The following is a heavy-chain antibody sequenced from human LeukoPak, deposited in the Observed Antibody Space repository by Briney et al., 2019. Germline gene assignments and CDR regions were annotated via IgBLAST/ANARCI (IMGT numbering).Heavy chain of an antibody. CDR3: ARAYYDSTGYSAFVY. Sequence: TLSLTCTVSGGSISSGSYNWSWIRQPAGKGLEWIGRIYTSGSTNYNPSLKSRVTISVDTSKNQFSLKLSSVTAADTAVYYCARAYYDSTGYSAFVYWGQGTLVTVSS. CDR1: GGSISSGSYN. V-gene: IGHV4-61*02. D-gene: IGHD3-22*01. J-gene: IGHJ4*02. CDR2: IYTSGST.